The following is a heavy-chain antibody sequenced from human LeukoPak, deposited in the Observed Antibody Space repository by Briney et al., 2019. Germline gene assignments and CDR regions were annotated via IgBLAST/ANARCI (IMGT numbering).Heavy chain of an antibody. CDR1: RFTFSSYH. CDR3: ARDKGTIWNSQNDPFDI. Sequence: GGSLRLSCAASRFTFSSYHMHWVRQAPGKGLEWLAVISDDGSKTYHTDSVRGRFTFSRDNSENTLFLQMDSLRGEDTAVYYCARDKGTIWNSQNDPFDIWGQGTMVTVSS. V-gene: IGHV3-30*10. CDR2: ISDDGSKT. J-gene: IGHJ3*02. D-gene: IGHD1-7*01.